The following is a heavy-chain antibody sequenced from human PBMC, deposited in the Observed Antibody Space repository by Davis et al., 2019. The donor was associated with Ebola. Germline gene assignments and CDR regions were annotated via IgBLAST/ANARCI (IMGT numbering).Heavy chain of an antibody. CDR3: ARLPLKYSSGWYGLAFDI. Sequence: AASVKVSCTAPAYRFSTYYIHWVRQAPGQGLEWMGMIDPITGATNYAQTLQGRLTITRDTSASTAYMELSSLRSEDTAVYYCARLPLKYSSGWYGLAFDIWGQGTMVTVSS. CDR2: IDPITGAT. CDR1: AYRFSTYY. D-gene: IGHD6-19*01. J-gene: IGHJ3*02. V-gene: IGHV1-46*04.